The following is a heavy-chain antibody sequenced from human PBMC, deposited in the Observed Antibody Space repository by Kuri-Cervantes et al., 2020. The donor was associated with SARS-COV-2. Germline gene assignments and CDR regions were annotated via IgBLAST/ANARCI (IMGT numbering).Heavy chain of an antibody. Sequence: GGSLRLSCAASGFTFSSYSMNWVRQAPGKGLEWVSYISSSSSTIYYADSVKGRFTISRDNATNSLYLQMISLRAEDTAVYYCARRIVVVPAAIGMDVWGKGTTVTVSS. CDR3: ARRIVVVPAAIGMDV. V-gene: IGHV3-48*01. D-gene: IGHD2-2*02. CDR1: GFTFSSYS. J-gene: IGHJ6*03. CDR2: ISSSSSTI.